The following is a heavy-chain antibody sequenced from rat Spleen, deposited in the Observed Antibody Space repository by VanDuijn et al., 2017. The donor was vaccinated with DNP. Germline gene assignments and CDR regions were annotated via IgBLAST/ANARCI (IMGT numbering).Heavy chain of an antibody. CDR1: DYSITSTY. Sequence: EVQLQESGPGLVKPSQSLSLTCSVTDYSITSTYWAWIRKFPGSKMEWMGYISYSGGTRYNPSLKSRISITRDTSENQFFLHLNSVTTEDTATYYCARWVRYFDSWGQGVMVTVSS. V-gene: IGHV3-1*01. CDR2: ISYSGGT. D-gene: IGHD1-1*01. CDR3: ARWVRYFDS. J-gene: IGHJ2*01.